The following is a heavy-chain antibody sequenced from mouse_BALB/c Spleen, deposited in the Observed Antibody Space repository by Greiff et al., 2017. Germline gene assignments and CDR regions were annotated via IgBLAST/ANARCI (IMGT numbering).Heavy chain of an antibody. V-gene: IGHV1S81*02. J-gene: IGHJ3*01. CDR3: ANWDFFAY. Sequence: QVQLQQSGAELVKPGASVKLSCKASGYTFTSYWMHWVKQRPGQGLEWIGEINPSNGRTNYNEKFKSKATLTVDKSSSTAYMQLSSLTSEDSAVYYCANWDFFAYWGQGTLVTVSA. CDR1: GYTFTSYW. CDR2: INPSNGRT. D-gene: IGHD4-1*01.